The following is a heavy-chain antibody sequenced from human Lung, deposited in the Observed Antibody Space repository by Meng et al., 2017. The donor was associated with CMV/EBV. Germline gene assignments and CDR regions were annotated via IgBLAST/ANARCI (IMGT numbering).Heavy chain of an antibody. CDR3: TRDIDGVSGY. V-gene: IGHV3-74*01. CDR2: INEDGTTT. CDR1: GFTFSSFW. Sequence: GGSLRLSCAASGFTFSSFWVHGGRQVPGKGLVWVSRINEDGTTTNYADSVKGRYTISRDNARNTVYLQMNRLKVESTALYYCTRDIDGVSGYWGQGPLVTVSS. D-gene: IGHD3-3*01. J-gene: IGHJ4*02.